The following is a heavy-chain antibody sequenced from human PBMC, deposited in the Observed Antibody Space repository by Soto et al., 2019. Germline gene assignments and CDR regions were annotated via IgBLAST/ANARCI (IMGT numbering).Heavy chain of an antibody. CDR2: ISHSGST. Sequence: SEILSLTCAVSGGSFSGYYWCWIRQPPGKGLEWIGEISHSGSTNYSPSLKSLVTMSVDTCKNQFSLKLTSVTAADTTVYYCARGIVQNSWNYRQRDYYAMDVWGQGTTVTVSS. D-gene: IGHD1-7*01. J-gene: IGHJ6*02. CDR3: ARGIVQNSWNYRQRDYYAMDV. CDR1: GGSFSGYY. V-gene: IGHV4-34*01.